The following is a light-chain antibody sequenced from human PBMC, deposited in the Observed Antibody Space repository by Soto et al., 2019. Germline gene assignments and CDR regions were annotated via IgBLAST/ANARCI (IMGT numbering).Light chain of an antibody. Sequence: QSALTQPASVSGSPGQSITISCTGTSSDVGSYNLVSWYQQHPGKAPKLIIYEVSKRPSGVSNRFSGSKSGNTASLTISGLQAEDEDDYDCCSYAGSSTFGVVFGGGTKVTVL. CDR3: CSYAGSSTFGVV. CDR1: SSDVGSYNL. CDR2: EVS. J-gene: IGLJ3*02. V-gene: IGLV2-23*02.